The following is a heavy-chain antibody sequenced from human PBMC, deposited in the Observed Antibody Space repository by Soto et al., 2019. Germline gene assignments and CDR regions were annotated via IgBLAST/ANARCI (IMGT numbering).Heavy chain of an antibody. CDR1: GCSVSRGSDY. Sequence: SPPLPLTGTGSGCSVSRGSDYCSWIRQPPGKGLEWIGYIYYSGSTNYNPSLKSRVTISVDTSKNQFSLKLSSVTAADTAVYYCARESNYYGMDLWGQGNTVT. V-gene: IGHV4-61*01. J-gene: IGHJ6*02. CDR2: IYYSGST. CDR3: ARESNYYGMDL.